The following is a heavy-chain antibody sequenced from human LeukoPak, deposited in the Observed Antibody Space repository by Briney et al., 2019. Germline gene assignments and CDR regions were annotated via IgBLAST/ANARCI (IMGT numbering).Heavy chain of an antibody. V-gene: IGHV4-4*07. CDR2: IYTRAST. J-gene: IGHJ3*02. CDR3: ARGRYCSADICSGGDAFDI. Sequence: PSETLSLTCTVSGGSINNYYWSWIRQPAGKGLEWIGRIYTRASTNYNPSLKSRVTMSVDTSKNQFSLKLSSVTAADTAVYYCARGRYCSADICSGGDAFDIWGQGTMVSVSS. CDR1: GGSINNYY. D-gene: IGHD2-15*01.